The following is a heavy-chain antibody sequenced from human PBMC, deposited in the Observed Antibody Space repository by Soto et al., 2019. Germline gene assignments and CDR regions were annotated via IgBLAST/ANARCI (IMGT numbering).Heavy chain of an antibody. J-gene: IGHJ6*02. CDR1: GYSFTSYW. D-gene: IGHD6-6*01. CDR2: IYPGDSDT. CDR3: AREGSIARNYYYGMDV. V-gene: IGHV5-51*01. Sequence: GESLKISCKGSGYSFTSYWIGWVRQMPGKGLEWMGIIYPGDSDTRYSPSFQGQVTISADKSISTAYLQWSSLKASDTAMYYCAREGSIARNYYYGMDVWGQRTTVTASS.